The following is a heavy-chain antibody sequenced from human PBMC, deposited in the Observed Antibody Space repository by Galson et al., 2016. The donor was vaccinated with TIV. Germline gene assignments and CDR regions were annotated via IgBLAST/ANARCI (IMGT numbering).Heavy chain of an antibody. V-gene: IGHV3-66*03. CDR1: GFSVSDNY. J-gene: IGHJ6*02. D-gene: IGHD2-21*01. CDR3: ARERRQCGDNCYLSYYFGMDF. CDR2: FSNSDYT. Sequence: SLRLSCAASGFSVSDNYINWVRQAPGKGLEWVSIFSNSDYTNYADSVKGRFTISRDNSKNTVYLHMSRLRAEDTAVYYCARERRQCGDNCYLSYYFGMDFWGQGTTVTVSS.